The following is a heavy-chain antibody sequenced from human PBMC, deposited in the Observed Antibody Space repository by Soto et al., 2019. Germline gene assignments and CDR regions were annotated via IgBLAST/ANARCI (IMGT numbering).Heavy chain of an antibody. CDR3: TTDQLAAAGTIGYYYYGMDV. J-gene: IGHJ6*02. D-gene: IGHD6-13*01. V-gene: IGHV3-15*01. CDR2: IKSKTDGGTT. Sequence: EVQLVESGGGLVKPGGSLRLSCAASGFTFSNAWMSWVRQAPGKGLEWVGRIKSKTDGGTTDYAAPVKGRFTISRDDSKNTLYLQMNSLKTEDTAVYYCTTDQLAAAGTIGYYYYGMDVWGQGTTVTVSS. CDR1: GFTFSNAW.